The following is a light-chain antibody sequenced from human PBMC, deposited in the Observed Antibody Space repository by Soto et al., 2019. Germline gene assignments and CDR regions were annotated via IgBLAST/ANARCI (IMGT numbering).Light chain of an antibody. CDR2: LNSDGSH. V-gene: IGLV4-69*01. CDR3: QTWGTGIQV. CDR1: SGHSNYA. J-gene: IGLJ2*01. Sequence: QPVLTQSPSASASLGASVKHTCTLSSGHSNYAIAWHQQQPEKGPRYLMKLNSDGSHSKGDGIPDRFSGSSSGAERYLTVSSLQSEDEADYYCQTWGTGIQVFGGGTKLTVL.